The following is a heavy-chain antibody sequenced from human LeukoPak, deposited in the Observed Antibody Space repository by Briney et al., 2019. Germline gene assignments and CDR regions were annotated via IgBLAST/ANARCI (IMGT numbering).Heavy chain of an antibody. J-gene: IGHJ3*02. CDR1: GGSISSSSYY. CDR3: ARDHSYYGLVPGAFDI. D-gene: IGHD3-10*01. CDR2: IYYSGNT. V-gene: IGHV4-39*02. Sequence: SETLSLTCTVSGGSISSSSYYWGWIRQPPGKGLEWIGTIYYSGNTYYNPSLKSRVSISVDTSKNQFSLKLSSVTAADTAVYYCARDHSYYGLVPGAFDIWGQGTMVTVSS.